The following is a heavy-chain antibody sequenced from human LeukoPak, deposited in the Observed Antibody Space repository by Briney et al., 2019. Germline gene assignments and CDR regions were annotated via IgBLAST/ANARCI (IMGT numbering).Heavy chain of an antibody. Sequence: GESLKISCKGSGYRFTSYWIGWVRQMPGKGLEWMGIIYPGDSDTRYSPSFQAQVTISADKSTSTAYLPWSSLKASDTDMYYCARSPRRGYYNQDDAFDIWGQGTMVTVSS. CDR3: ARSPRRGYYNQDDAFDI. J-gene: IGHJ3*02. CDR1: GYRFTSYW. V-gene: IGHV5-51*01. CDR2: IYPGDSDT. D-gene: IGHD3-22*01.